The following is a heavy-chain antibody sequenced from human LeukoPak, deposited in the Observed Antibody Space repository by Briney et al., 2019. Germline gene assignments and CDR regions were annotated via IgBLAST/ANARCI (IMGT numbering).Heavy chain of an antibody. Sequence: SETLSLTCTVSGGAISSYYWSWIRQPPGTGLEWIGYIHYTGSTNYSPSLKSRVTISVDTSKNQFSLKLSSVTAADTAVYYCARVRDRSGYFYDFDYWGQGTLVTVSS. V-gene: IGHV4-59*01. CDR1: GGAISSYY. CDR2: IHYTGST. CDR3: ARVRDRSGYFYDFDY. J-gene: IGHJ4*02. D-gene: IGHD3-22*01.